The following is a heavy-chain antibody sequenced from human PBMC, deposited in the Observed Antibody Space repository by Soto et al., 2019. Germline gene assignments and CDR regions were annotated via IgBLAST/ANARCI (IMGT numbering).Heavy chain of an antibody. Sequence: EVQLVESGGALVQPGGSLRLSCLASGFTFKTYTMNWVRQAPGGGLEWISYISAGSGTIYYANSVKGRFTISRDNAESSLYLQMDSLRVEDTAVYYCARGTYDYYYMDVWGKGTLVTVSS. CDR3: ARGTYDYYYMDV. V-gene: IGHV3-48*01. CDR1: GFTFKTYT. CDR2: ISAGSGTI. D-gene: IGHD2-21*01. J-gene: IGHJ6*03.